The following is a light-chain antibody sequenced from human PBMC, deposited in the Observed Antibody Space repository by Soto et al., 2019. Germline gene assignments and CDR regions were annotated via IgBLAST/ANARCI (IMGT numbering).Light chain of an antibody. CDR2: GAS. V-gene: IGKV3-15*01. CDR3: QQSNNWPYT. CDR1: QTVRDN. J-gene: IGKJ2*01. Sequence: EIVITHSPATLSVSPGERATLSCRASQTVRDNLAWYQQKPGQAPRLPIYGASTRATGIPARFSGSGSGTEFTLTINSLQSEDFALYFCQQSNNWPYTFGQGTKLEIK.